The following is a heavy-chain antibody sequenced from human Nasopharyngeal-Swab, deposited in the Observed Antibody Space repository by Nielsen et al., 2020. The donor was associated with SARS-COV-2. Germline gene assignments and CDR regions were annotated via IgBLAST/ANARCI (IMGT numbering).Heavy chain of an antibody. CDR2: ISGGSGDS. CDR1: GFAFSDSY. J-gene: IGHJ4*02. D-gene: IGHD1-1*01. V-gene: IGHV3-11*03. Sequence: GESLKISCVASGFAFSDSYMSWIRQAPEKGLEWLSYISGGSGDSNYADSVKGRFTISRDNTKNALYLQMNSLRAEDTAVYYCVKNSGRDGGYWGQGTLVTVSS. CDR3: VKNSGRDGGY.